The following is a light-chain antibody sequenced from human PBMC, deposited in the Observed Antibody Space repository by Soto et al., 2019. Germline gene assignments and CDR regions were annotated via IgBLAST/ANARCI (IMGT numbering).Light chain of an antibody. J-gene: IGLJ1*01. Sequence: QSVLTQPPSVSGSPGQSITISCTGTSSDVGGYNYVSWYQQYPGKAPKLMIYGVTNRPSGVSNRFSGSKTGNTASLIISGLQAEDEAYYYCFSHRGGDSHVFGTGTKLTVL. CDR2: GVT. V-gene: IGLV2-14*01. CDR1: SSDVGGYNY. CDR3: FSHRGGDSHV.